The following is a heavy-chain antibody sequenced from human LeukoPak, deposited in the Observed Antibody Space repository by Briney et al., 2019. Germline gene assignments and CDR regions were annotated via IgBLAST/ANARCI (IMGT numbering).Heavy chain of an antibody. D-gene: IGHD7-27*01. CDR3: ARVELTGAYYYYYMDV. CDR2: IIPIFGTA. J-gene: IGHJ6*03. CDR1: GYTFTSYA. V-gene: IGHV1-69*05. Sequence: SVKVSCKASGYTFTSYAISWVRQAPGQGLEWMGGIIPIFGTANYAQKFQGRVTITTDESTSTAYMELSSLRSEDTAVYYCARVELTGAYYYYYMDVWGKGTTVTVSS.